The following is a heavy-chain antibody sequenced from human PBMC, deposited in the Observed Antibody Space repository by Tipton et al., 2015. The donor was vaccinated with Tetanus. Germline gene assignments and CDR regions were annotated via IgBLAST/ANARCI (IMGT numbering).Heavy chain of an antibody. J-gene: IGHJ4*02. Sequence: TLSLTCDVSGGSVSSGGFSWNWIRQPPGKGLEWIGYSYASGSNYYNPSLKSRLTISVHGSKNQFPLKLTSVTAADTAVYYCVRGRGLGAYSYGFEYWGQGALVTVSS. D-gene: IGHD5-18*01. CDR2: SYASGSN. CDR1: GGSVSSGGFS. V-gene: IGHV4-30-2*01. CDR3: VRGRGLGAYSYGFEY.